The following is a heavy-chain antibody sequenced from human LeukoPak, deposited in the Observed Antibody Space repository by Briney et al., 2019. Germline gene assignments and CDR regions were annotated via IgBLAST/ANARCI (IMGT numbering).Heavy chain of an antibody. J-gene: IGHJ4*02. CDR3: ANLVEQLVIDY. CDR2: ISGSGGST. D-gene: IGHD6-6*01. V-gene: IGHV3-23*01. Sequence: GGSLRPSCAASGFTFSSYAMSWVRQAPGKGLEWVSAISGSGGSTYYADSVKGRFTISRDNSKNTLYLQMNSLRAEDTAVYYCANLVEQLVIDYWGQGTLVTVSS. CDR1: GFTFSSYA.